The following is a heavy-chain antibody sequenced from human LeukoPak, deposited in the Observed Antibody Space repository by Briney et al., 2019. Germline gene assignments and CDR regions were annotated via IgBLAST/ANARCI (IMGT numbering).Heavy chain of an antibody. CDR3: ATDRYYDSSGYYYDAFDI. V-gene: IGHV1-24*01. Sequence: GASVKVSCKVSGYTLTELSMHWVRQAPGKGLEWMGGFDPEDGETIYAQKFQGRVTMTEDTSTDTAYMELSSLRSEDTAVYYCATDRYYDSSGYYYDAFDIWGQGTMVTVSS. CDR2: FDPEDGET. J-gene: IGHJ3*02. D-gene: IGHD3-22*01. CDR1: GYTLTELS.